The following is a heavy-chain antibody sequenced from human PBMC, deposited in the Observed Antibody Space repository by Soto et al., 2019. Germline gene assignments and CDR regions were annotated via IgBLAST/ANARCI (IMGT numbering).Heavy chain of an antibody. CDR3: ARAPEGYYLNWFDP. CDR2: IIPIFGTA. D-gene: IGHD3-22*01. J-gene: IGHJ5*02. Sequence: SVKVSCKASGGTFSSYAISWVRQAPGQGLEWMGGIIPIFGTANYAQKFQGRVTITADKSTSTAYMELSSLRSEDTAVYYCARAPEGYYLNWFDPWGQGTLVTAPQ. V-gene: IGHV1-69*06. CDR1: GGTFSSYA.